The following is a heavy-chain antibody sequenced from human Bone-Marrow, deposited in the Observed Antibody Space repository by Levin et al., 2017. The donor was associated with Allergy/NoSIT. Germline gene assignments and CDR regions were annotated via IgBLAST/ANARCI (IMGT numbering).Heavy chain of an antibody. CDR1: GYSFASSW. J-gene: IGHJ4*02. V-gene: IGHV5-51*01. CDR2: IYPGDSDS. Sequence: GESLKISCKGSGYSFASSWIAWVRQMPGKGLEWMGVIYPGDSDSRYSPSFQGQVTVSADKSITTAFLQWSSLKASDTAMYYCARLGYCSGGSCLAFDYWGQGTLVTVSS. D-gene: IGHD2-15*01. CDR3: ARLGYCSGGSCLAFDY.